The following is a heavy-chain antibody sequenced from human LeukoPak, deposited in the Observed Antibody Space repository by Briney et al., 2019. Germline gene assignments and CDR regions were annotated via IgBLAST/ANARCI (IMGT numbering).Heavy chain of an antibody. CDR1: GGTFSSYA. CDR3: AREVPRCSSTSCYYYYYYYGMDV. J-gene: IGHJ6*02. D-gene: IGHD2-2*01. V-gene: IGHV1-69*13. Sequence: SVKVSCKASGGTFSSYAISWVRQAPGQGLEWMGGIIPIFGTANYAQKFQGRVTITADESTSTAYMELSSLRSEDTAVYYCAREVPRCSSTSCYYYYYYYGMDVWGQGTTVTVSS. CDR2: IIPIFGTA.